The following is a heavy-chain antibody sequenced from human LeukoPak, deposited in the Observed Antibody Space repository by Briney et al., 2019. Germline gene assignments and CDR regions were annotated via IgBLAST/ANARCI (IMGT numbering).Heavy chain of an antibody. J-gene: IGHJ4*02. Sequence: ASVKVSCKASGYTFTGYYMHWVRQAPGQGLEWMGWISAYNGNTNYAQKLQGRVTMTTDTSTSTAYMELRSLRSDDTAVYYCARDSRARIQLWFYDYWGQGTLVTVSS. CDR2: ISAYNGNT. CDR1: GYTFTGYY. CDR3: ARDSRARIQLWFYDY. D-gene: IGHD5-18*01. V-gene: IGHV1-18*04.